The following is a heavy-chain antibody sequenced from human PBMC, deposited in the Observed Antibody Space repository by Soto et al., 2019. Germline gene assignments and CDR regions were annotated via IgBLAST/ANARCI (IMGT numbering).Heavy chain of an antibody. CDR3: ARGFGGLGPSFFGMDV. V-gene: IGHV4-59*01. CDR1: GGSISAYH. D-gene: IGHD3-10*01. CDR2: FYDSGTT. Sequence: QLQLQESGPGLVKASETLSLTCTVSGGSISAYHWSWVRQSPGKGLEWIGYFYDSGTTYYNPALKSRVTISGDTSKNNFSLNLRSVTAADTAAYYCARGFGGLGPSFFGMDVWGQGTTVIVSS. J-gene: IGHJ6*02.